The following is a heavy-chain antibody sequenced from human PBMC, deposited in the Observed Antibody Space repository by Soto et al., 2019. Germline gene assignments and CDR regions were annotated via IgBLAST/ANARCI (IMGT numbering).Heavy chain of an antibody. D-gene: IGHD3-10*01. J-gene: IGHJ4*02. CDR1: GYTFTNYY. CDR2: ISAYNGNT. Sequence: ASVKVSCKASGYTFTNYYMHWVRQAPGQGLEWMGWISAYNGNTNYAQKLQGRVTMTTDTSTSTAYMELRSLRSDDTAVYYCARDEGYYGSSDFDYWGQGTLVTVSS. V-gene: IGHV1-18*01. CDR3: ARDEGYYGSSDFDY.